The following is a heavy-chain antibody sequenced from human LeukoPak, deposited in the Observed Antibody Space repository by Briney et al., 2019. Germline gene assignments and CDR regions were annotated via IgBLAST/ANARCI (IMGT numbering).Heavy chain of an antibody. V-gene: IGHV4-34*01. J-gene: IGHJ4*02. Sequence: SETLSLTCAVKGGPFSTYSWTWIRQTPGEGLEWIGEITHSGSTSFNPSLKSRVAMSIDSSKCQFSLTLDSVTAADTAVYYCARRTRSGDFRFDYWGQGTLVTVSS. D-gene: IGHD3-16*01. CDR2: ITHSGST. CDR3: ARRTRSGDFRFDY. CDR1: GGPFSTYS.